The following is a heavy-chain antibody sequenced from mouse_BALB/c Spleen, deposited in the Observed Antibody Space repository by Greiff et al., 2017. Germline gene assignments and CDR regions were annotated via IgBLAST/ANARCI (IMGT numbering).Heavy chain of an antibody. CDR1: GFDFSRYW. J-gene: IGHJ2*01. D-gene: IGHD1-1*01. V-gene: IGHV4-1*02. Sequence: DVQLQESGGGLVQPGGSLKLSCAASGFDFSRYWMSWVRQAPGKGLEWIGEINPDSSTINYTPSLKDKFIISRDNAKNTLYLQMSKVRSEDTALYYCARRIYYYGSSYFDYWGQGTTLTVSS. CDR3: ARRIYYYGSSYFDY. CDR2: INPDSSTI.